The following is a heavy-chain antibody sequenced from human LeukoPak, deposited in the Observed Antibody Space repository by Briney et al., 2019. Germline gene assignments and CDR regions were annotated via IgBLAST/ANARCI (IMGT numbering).Heavy chain of an antibody. CDR3: ARVAYDYVWGSYRSPFYYFDY. CDR2: INPSGGST. CDR1: GYTFTDYF. V-gene: IGHV1-46*01. J-gene: IGHJ4*02. D-gene: IGHD3-16*02. Sequence: GASVKVSCKASGYTFTDYFMNWMRQAPGQRLEWMGIINPSGGSTSYAQKFQGRVTMTRDMSTSTVYMELSSLRSEDTAVYYCARVAYDYVWGSYRSPFYYFDYWGQGTLVTVSS.